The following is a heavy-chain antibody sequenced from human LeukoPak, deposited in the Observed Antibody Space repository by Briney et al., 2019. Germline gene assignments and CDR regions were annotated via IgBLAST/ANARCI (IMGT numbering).Heavy chain of an antibody. D-gene: IGHD1-26*01. Sequence: SETLSPTCTVSGGSISSDYWSWIRQPAGKGLEWIGRIYTSGSTNYNPSLKSRVTISVDKSKNQFSLKLSSVTAADTAVYYCARDQVGSYGVAFDIWGQGTMVTVSS. J-gene: IGHJ3*02. CDR1: GGSISSDY. V-gene: IGHV4-4*07. CDR2: IYTSGST. CDR3: ARDQVGSYGVAFDI.